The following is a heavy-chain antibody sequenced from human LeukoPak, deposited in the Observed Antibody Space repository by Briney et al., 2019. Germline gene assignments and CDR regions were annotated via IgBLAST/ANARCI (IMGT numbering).Heavy chain of an antibody. V-gene: IGHV3-7*03. Sequence: GGSLRLSCAASGFTFSSYWMNWARQAPGKGLEWVASINHNGNVNYYVDSVKGRFTISRDNAKNSLYLQMSNLRAEDTAVYYCTRLLIPLDYDSSSEEDFDYWGQGTLVTVSS. D-gene: IGHD3-22*01. CDR2: INHNGNVN. J-gene: IGHJ4*02. CDR3: TRLLIPLDYDSSSEEDFDY. CDR1: GFTFSSYW.